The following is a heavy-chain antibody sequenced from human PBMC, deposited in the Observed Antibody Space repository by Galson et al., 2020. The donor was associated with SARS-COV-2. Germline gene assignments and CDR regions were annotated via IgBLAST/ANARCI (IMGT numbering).Heavy chain of an antibody. CDR2: ISADSDDI. CDR1: EFTFSAYR. V-gene: IGHV3-21*06. CDR3: VRLGAVAGLDYFQL. D-gene: IGHD6-19*01. J-gene: IGHJ1*01. Sequence: KIGESLKISCAASEFTFSAYRMNWVRQAPGKGLEWVSSISADSDDIHYTDSVKGRFTISRDNARNSLYLQMNNLRVEDTAVYYCVRLGAVAGLDYFQLWGRGTLVSVSS.